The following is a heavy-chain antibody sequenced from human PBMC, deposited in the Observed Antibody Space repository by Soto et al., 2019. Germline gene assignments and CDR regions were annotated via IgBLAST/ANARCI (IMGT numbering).Heavy chain of an antibody. Sequence: ASVKLSCRVSGYTLTELSMHWVRQPPGKRLEWMGGFDPEDGETIYAQKFQGRVTMTEDTSTDTAYMELSSLRSEDTAVYYCATVVYCSSTSCYYPWFDPWGQGTLVTVSS. D-gene: IGHD2-2*01. CDR3: ATVVYCSSTSCYYPWFDP. J-gene: IGHJ5*02. CDR1: GYTLTELS. CDR2: FDPEDGET. V-gene: IGHV1-24*01.